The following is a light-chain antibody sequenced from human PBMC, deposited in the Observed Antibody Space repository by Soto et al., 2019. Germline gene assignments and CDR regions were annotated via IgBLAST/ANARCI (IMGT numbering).Light chain of an antibody. CDR1: QSISSE. V-gene: IGKV3-15*01. J-gene: IGKJ2*01. Sequence: EIVMTQSPATLSVSPGESATLSCRASQSISSELAWYQQKPGQPPRLLIYGASTMATGVPARFTGSGSGSDFTLTISGLQSEDCAVYYCQQGHNWPLTFGQGTRLEI. CDR3: QQGHNWPLT. CDR2: GAS.